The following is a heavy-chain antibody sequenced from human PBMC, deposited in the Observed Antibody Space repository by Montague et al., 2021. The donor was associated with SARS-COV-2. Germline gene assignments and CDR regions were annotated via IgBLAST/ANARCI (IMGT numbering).Heavy chain of an antibody. J-gene: IGHJ3*02. D-gene: IGHD6-19*01. CDR3: ARGSGWMGNAFDI. V-gene: IGHV4-59*01. CDR1: GGSISSYY. CDR2: IYYSGST. Sequence: SETLSLTCTVSGGSISSYYWSWIRQPPGKGLEWIGYIYYSGSTNYNPSLKRRVTISVDTSKNQFSLKLSSVTVADTAVYYCARGSGWMGNAFDIWGQGTMVTVSS.